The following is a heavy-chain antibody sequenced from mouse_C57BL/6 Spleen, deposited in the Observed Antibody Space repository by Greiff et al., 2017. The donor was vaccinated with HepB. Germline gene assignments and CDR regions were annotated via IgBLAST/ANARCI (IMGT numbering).Heavy chain of an antibody. Sequence: QVQLQQSGPELVRPGVSVKISCKGSGYTFTDYAMHWVKQSHAKSLEWIGVISTYYGDASYNQKFKDKATMTVDKSSSTAYMELARLTSEDSAVYYCAKESGITTVVDPPYYFDYWGQGTTLTVSS. CDR1: GYTFTDYA. V-gene: IGHV1-67*01. CDR2: ISTYYGDA. D-gene: IGHD1-1*01. CDR3: AKESGITTVVDPPYYFDY. J-gene: IGHJ2*01.